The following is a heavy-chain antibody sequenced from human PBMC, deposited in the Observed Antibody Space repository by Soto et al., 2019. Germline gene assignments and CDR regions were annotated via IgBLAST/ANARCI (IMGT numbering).Heavy chain of an antibody. Sequence: KPSETLSLTCNVSGGSISSSSYYWGWIRQPPGKGLEWIGHIFHTGSTYYNPSLKSRVTISVDTSKNQFSLKLSSVTATDTAVYYCARRRIVVTTNFDYWGQGTLVTVSS. D-gene: IGHD1-26*01. V-gene: IGHV4-39*01. CDR1: GGSISSSSYY. CDR3: ARRRIVVTTNFDY. J-gene: IGHJ4*02. CDR2: IFHTGST.